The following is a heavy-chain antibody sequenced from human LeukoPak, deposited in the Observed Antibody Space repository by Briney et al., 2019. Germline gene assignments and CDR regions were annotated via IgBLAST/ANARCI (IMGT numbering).Heavy chain of an antibody. CDR2: INPNSGGT. CDR1: GYTFTGYY. V-gene: IGHV1-2*02. J-gene: IGHJ4*02. D-gene: IGHD6-19*01. Sequence: ASVKVSCKASGYTFTGYYMHWVRQAPGQGLEWMGWINPNSGGTNYAQKFQGRVTMTRDTSISTAYMELSRLRSDDTAVYYCAREDGGDEGSGWYVWGQGTLVTVSS. CDR3: AREDGGDEGSGWYV.